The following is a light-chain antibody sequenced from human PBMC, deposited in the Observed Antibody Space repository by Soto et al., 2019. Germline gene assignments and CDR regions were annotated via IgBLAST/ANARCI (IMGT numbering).Light chain of an antibody. Sequence: EILMTQSPVTLSVSPGERATLSCRASQSVSSNLACYQQKPGQAPSLLIYGAFTRATGIPARFSGTGSGTEFTLTISSLQSEDFALYYCQQYNDWPLTFGQGTNVEI. V-gene: IGKV3-15*01. CDR3: QQYNDWPLT. J-gene: IGKJ1*01. CDR2: GAF. CDR1: QSVSSN.